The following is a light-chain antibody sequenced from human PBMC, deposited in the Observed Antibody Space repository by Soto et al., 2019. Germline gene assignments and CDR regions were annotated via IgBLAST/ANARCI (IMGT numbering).Light chain of an antibody. V-gene: IGKV3-15*01. CDR1: QSGSSN. CDR2: GAS. J-gene: IGKJ4*01. CDR3: QQYNDWPPQLT. Sequence: ETVMTQSPATLSVSPGERATLSCRASQSGSSNLAWYQQKLGQAPRLLIYGASTRATDIPARFSGSGSGTEFTLTISSLQPEDFAVYYCQQYNDWPPQLTFGGGTKVEIK.